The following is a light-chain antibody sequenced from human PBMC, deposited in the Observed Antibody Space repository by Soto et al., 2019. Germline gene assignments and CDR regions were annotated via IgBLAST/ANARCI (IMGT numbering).Light chain of an antibody. CDR1: QTVSSGY. CDR3: QQYDRSPCT. V-gene: IGKV3-20*01. Sequence: EVVLTQSPGTLSLSPGEAATRSCSASQTVSSGYLAWYQQRSGQAPRLFIYCSSSRASDVPDRFSGSGSGTEFTLTISSLEPEDFAVYFCQQYDRSPCTFGQGTKLEIK. CDR2: CSS. J-gene: IGKJ1*01.